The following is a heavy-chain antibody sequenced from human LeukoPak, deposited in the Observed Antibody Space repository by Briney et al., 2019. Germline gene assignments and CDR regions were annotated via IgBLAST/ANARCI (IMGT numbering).Heavy chain of an antibody. V-gene: IGHV4-39*01. J-gene: IGHJ4*02. CDR2: IYYSGST. Sequence: SETLSLTCTVSGDSISSSSYYWGWIRQPPGKGLEWIGSIYYSGSTYYNSSLKSRVTISVDTSKNQFSLKLSSVTAADTAVYYCARKPSGYSSGWKYIDYWGQGTLVTVSS. D-gene: IGHD6-19*01. CDR3: ARKPSGYSSGWKYIDY. CDR1: GDSISSSSYY.